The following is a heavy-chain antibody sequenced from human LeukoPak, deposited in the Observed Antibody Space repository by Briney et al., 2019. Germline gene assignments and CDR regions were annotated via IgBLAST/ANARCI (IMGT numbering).Heavy chain of an antibody. Sequence: ASVKGSCKASGYTFTIYYMHWVRQAPGQGLEWMGWINPNSGATSYAQRFQGRVTMTRDTSISTAYMELSGLTSDDTAVYYCARNPPYCTSTSCYNDYWGQGTLVTVSS. CDR2: INPNSGAT. CDR3: ARNPPYCTSTSCYNDY. J-gene: IGHJ4*02. V-gene: IGHV1-2*02. D-gene: IGHD2-2*02. CDR1: GYTFTIYY.